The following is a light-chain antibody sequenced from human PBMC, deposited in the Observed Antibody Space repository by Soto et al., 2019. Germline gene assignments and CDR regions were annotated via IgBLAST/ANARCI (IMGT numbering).Light chain of an antibody. V-gene: IGLV2-11*01. CDR1: SSDVGGYNF. CDR2: DVS. CDR3: QSYDSSLSGYV. J-gene: IGLJ1*01. Sequence: QSALTQPRSVSGSPGQSVTISCTGTSSDVGGYNFVSWYQQHPGKAPKLMIYDVSKWPSGVPDRFSGSKSGTSASLAITGLQAEDEADYYCQSYDSSLSGYVFGIGTKVTVL.